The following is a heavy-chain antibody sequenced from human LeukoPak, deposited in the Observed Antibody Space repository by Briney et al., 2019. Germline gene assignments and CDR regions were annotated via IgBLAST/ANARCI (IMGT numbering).Heavy chain of an antibody. J-gene: IGHJ4*02. CDR1: GFTFSSYE. Sequence: GGSLRLSCAASGFTFSSYEMNWVRQAPGQGLEWVSYISSSGSTIYYADSVKGRFTISRDNAKNSLYLQMNSLRAEDTAVYYCARVSDILTGYAFDYWGQGTLVTVSS. V-gene: IGHV3-48*03. CDR3: ARVSDILTGYAFDY. CDR2: ISSSGSTI. D-gene: IGHD3-9*01.